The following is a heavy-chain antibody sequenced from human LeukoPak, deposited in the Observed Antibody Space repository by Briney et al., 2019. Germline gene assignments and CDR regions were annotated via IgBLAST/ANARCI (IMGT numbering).Heavy chain of an antibody. CDR1: GFTFSSYG. CDR2: ISFDGGFK. CDR3: AKDRYDGKSAPDS. Sequence: PGTSLRLSCAAAGFTFSSYGIHWVRQAPGKGLEWVAMISFDGGFKFYGDSVKGRFTISRDNSKNTLFLQMNSLRAEDTAVYYCAKDRYDGKSAPDSWGQGTLVTVSS. J-gene: IGHJ4*02. D-gene: IGHD4-23*01. V-gene: IGHV3-30*18.